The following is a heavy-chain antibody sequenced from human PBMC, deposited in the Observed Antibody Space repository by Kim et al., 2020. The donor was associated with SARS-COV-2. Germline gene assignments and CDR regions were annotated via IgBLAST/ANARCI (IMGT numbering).Heavy chain of an antibody. CDR1: GYSISSGYY. D-gene: IGHD1-26*01. V-gene: IGHV4-38-2*02. J-gene: IGHJ5*02. CDR2: IYHSGST. CDR3: ARDPFKYPATRSHWFDP. Sequence: SETLSLTCTVSGYSISSGYYWGWIRQPPGKGLEWIGSIYHSGSTYYNPSLKSRVTISVDTSKNQFSLKLSSVTAADTAVYYCARDPFKYPATRSHWFDPWGQGTLVTVSS.